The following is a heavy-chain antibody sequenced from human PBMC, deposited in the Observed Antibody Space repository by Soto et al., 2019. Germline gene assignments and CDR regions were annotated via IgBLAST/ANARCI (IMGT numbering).Heavy chain of an antibody. CDR1: GFTFSSYG. Sequence: LRLSCAASGFTFSSYGMHWVRQAPGKGLEWVAVISYDGSNKYCADSVKGRFTISRDNSKNTLYLQMNSLRAEDTAVYYCAKAMVVVTAISGGGGFDKWGQGTLVTVSS. CDR3: AKAMVVVTAISGGGGFDK. D-gene: IGHD2-21*02. CDR2: ISYDGSNK. V-gene: IGHV3-30*18. J-gene: IGHJ3*02.